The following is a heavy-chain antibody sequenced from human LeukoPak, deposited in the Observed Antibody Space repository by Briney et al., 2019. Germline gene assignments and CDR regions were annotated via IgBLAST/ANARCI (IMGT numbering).Heavy chain of an antibody. D-gene: IGHD6-13*01. J-gene: IGHJ4*02. CDR2: INWNGGST. CDR3: ASRSGGGYGSSWYFDY. Sequence: GGPLRLSCAASGFTFDDYGRTWVRQTQGKGLEWVSPINWNGGSTAYADSVKGRFTISRDNSKNTLYLQMNSLRAEDTAVYYCASRSGGGYGSSWYFDYWGQGTLVTVSS. V-gene: IGHV3-20*04. CDR1: GFTFDDYG.